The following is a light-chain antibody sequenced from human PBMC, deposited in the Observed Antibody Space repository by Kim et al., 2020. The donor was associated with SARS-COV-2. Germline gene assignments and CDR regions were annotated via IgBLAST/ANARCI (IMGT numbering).Light chain of an antibody. Sequence: QSALTPPRSVSGSPGQSVAISCTGVSSGVGVSDFVSWYQHHPGKAPKLMIYDVSKRSSGVPGRFSGSKSGNTASLIISGLQAEDEADYYCCSYSASYVVFGGGTQLTVL. J-gene: IGLJ2*01. CDR3: CSYSASYVV. V-gene: IGLV2-11*01. CDR1: SSGVGVSDF. CDR2: DVS.